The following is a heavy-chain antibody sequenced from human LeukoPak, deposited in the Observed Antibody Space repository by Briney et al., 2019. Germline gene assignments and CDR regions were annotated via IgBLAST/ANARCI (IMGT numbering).Heavy chain of an antibody. CDR1: GYTFPCSY. V-gene: IGHV1-2*02. D-gene: IGHD3-22*01. J-gene: IGHJ4*02. Sequence: SVQCSCNASGYTFPCSYMLWARHATGQGIEWMGWINPNSGGTNHAQQIQGRAAMTRDTSISTAYMELSRLRSDDTAVYYCARNFYFDSSGYYHYWGQGTLVTVSS. CDR3: ARNFYFDSSGYYHY. CDR2: INPNSGGT.